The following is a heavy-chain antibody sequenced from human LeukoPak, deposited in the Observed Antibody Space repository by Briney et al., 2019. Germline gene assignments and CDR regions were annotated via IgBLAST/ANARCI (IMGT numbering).Heavy chain of an antibody. Sequence: GGSLRLSCAASGFTFSSYGMHWVRQAPGKGLEWVAVIWYDGSNKYYADSVKGRFTISRDNSKNTLYLQMNSLRAEDTAVYYCAKTVIDTTYYDNCGQGTRVTVS. D-gene: IGHD1-26*01. J-gene: IGHJ4*02. CDR1: GFTFSSYG. CDR3: AKTVIDTTYYDN. CDR2: IWYDGSNK. V-gene: IGHV3-33*06.